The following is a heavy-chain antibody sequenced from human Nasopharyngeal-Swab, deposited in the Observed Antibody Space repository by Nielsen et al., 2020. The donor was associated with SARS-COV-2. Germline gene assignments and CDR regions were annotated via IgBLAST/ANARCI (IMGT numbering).Heavy chain of an antibody. CDR2: ISGSGGST. CDR1: GFTFSSYA. Sequence: GESLKISCAASGFTFSSYAMSWVCQAPGKGLEWVSAISGSGGSTYYADSVKGRFTISRDNSKNTLYLQMNSLRAEDTAVYYCAKDRGVGALDYWGQGTLVTVSS. J-gene: IGHJ4*02. CDR3: AKDRGVGALDY. V-gene: IGHV3-23*01. D-gene: IGHD1-26*01.